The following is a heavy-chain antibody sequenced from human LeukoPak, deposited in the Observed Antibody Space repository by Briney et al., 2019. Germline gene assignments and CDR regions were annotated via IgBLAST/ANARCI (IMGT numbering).Heavy chain of an antibody. CDR2: TRFDDSYK. J-gene: IGHJ5*02. CDR3: AKSSAGITWFDP. Sequence: PGGSLRLSCAASGFTFSSYAVSWVRQAPGKGPEWVAFTRFDDSYKAYGDTVKGRFTISRDNSKNTLYLQMDSLRSDDTAVYYCAKSSAGITWFDPWGQGTLVTVSS. V-gene: IGHV3-30*02. D-gene: IGHD1-1*01. CDR1: GFTFSSYA.